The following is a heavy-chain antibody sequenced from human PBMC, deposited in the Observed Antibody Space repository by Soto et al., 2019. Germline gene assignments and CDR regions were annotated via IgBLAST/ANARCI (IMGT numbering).Heavy chain of an antibody. J-gene: IGHJ4*02. CDR3: ARAACSSTSCRIDY. CDR2: INHSGST. V-gene: IGHV4-34*01. D-gene: IGHD2-2*01. Sequence: PSETLSLTCAVYGGSFSGYYWSWIRQPPGKGLEWIGEINHSGSTNYNPSLKSRVTISVDTSKNQFSLKLSSVTAADTAVYYCARAACSSTSCRIDYWGQGTLVTVSS. CDR1: GGSFSGYY.